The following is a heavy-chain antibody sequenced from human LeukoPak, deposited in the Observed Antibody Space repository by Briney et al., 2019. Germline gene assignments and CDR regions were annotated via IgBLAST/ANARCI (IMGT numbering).Heavy chain of an antibody. CDR2: IKQGGREK. Sequence: PGGSLILSCAASGFTFISYSSNWVRQAPGKGLEWVGNIKQGGREKNYMYSVKGRFTISRDNTKHSVYLQVSGLRAEDTAVYYCAREVCGPEFWGQGTLVTVSS. CDR3: AREVCGPEF. J-gene: IGHJ4*02. D-gene: IGHD1-14*01. V-gene: IGHV3-7*01. CDR1: GFTFISYS.